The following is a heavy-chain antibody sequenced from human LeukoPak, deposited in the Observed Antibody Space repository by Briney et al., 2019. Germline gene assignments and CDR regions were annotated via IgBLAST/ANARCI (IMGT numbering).Heavy chain of an antibody. CDR3: ASHDYGGNPDY. V-gene: IGHV4-59*01. J-gene: IGHJ4*02. Sequence: PSETLSLTCSASGGSISSYYWSWIRQPPGKGLEWIGYIYYSGSTNYNPSLKSRVTISVDTSKNQFSLKLSSVTAADTAVYYCASHDYGGNPDYWGQGTLVTVSS. CDR2: IYYSGST. CDR1: GGSISSYY. D-gene: IGHD4-23*01.